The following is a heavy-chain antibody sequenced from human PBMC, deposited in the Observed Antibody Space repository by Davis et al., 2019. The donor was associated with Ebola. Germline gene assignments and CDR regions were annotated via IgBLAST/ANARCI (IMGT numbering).Heavy chain of an antibody. Sequence: PGGSLRLSCAASGFTFRSAWMSWVRQAPGKGLEWVGRIKSKTDDETTHYGARVKGRFTNSRDDSKNTLYLQMNSLRAEDTAVYYCARTEGAVHDAFDIWGQGTMVTVSS. CDR1: GFTFRSAW. J-gene: IGHJ3*02. CDR3: ARTEGAVHDAFDI. CDR2: IKSKTDDETT. V-gene: IGHV3-15*06. D-gene: IGHD1-1*01.